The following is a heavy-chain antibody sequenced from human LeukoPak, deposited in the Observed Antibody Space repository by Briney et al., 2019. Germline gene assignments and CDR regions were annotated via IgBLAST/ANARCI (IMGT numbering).Heavy chain of an antibody. CDR2: ISSSGSTI. CDR1: GFTFSSYD. V-gene: IGHV3-48*03. J-gene: IGHJ4*02. CDR3: ASSGWYVACGDYFDY. Sequence: GGSLRLSCAASGFTFSSYDMNWVRQAPGKGLEWVSYISSSGSTIYYADSVKGRFTISRDNAKNSLYLQMNSLRAEDTAVYYCASSGWYVACGDYFDYWGQRTLVTVSS. D-gene: IGHD6-19*01.